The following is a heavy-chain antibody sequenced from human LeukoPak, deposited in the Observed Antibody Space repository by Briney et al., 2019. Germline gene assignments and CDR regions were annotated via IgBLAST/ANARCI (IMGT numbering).Heavy chain of an antibody. CDR1: GFTFSYYS. Sequence: GGSLRLSCAASGFTFSYYSLNWVRQAPGKGLEWVSAISGSGGSTYYADSVKGRFTISRGNSKNTLYLQMNSLRAEDTAVYYCAREFGYSSGWYRLIGDAFDIWGQGTMVTVSS. V-gene: IGHV3-23*01. D-gene: IGHD6-19*01. CDR2: ISGSGGST. J-gene: IGHJ3*02. CDR3: AREFGYSSGWYRLIGDAFDI.